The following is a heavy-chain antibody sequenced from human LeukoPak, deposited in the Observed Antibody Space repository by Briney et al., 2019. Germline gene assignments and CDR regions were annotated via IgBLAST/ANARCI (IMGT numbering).Heavy chain of an antibody. D-gene: IGHD3-10*01. CDR1: GFTFSSYA. Sequence: GGSLRLSCAASGFTFSSYARSWIRQAPGKGLEWVAYISSSGSTIYYADSVKGRFTTARANAKNSLYLQMNSLRAEDTAVYYCARDQKSGGYEGMDVWGQGTTVTVSS. J-gene: IGHJ6*02. CDR3: ARDQKSGGYEGMDV. CDR2: ISSSGSTI. V-gene: IGHV3-11*01.